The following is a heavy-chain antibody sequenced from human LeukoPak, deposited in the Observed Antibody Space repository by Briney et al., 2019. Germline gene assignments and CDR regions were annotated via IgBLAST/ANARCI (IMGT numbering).Heavy chain of an antibody. CDR2: ISSRGSTM. CDR1: GFSFSDYY. D-gene: IGHD3-16*01. CDR3: AREFMTTLVD. Sequence: PGGSLRLSCAASGFSFSDYYMNWIRQAPGKGLEWVSYISSRGSTMYYADSVKGRFTISRDNAKNSLYLQMNSLTAEDTAVYYCAREFMTTLVDWGQGTLVTVSS. J-gene: IGHJ4*02. V-gene: IGHV3-11*01.